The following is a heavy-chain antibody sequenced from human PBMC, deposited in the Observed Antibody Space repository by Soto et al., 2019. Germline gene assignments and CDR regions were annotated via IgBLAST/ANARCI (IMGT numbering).Heavy chain of an antibody. CDR1: GGSFSGYY. J-gene: IGHJ4*02. CDR2: INHSGST. V-gene: IGHV4-34*01. D-gene: IGHD3-10*01. Sequence: PSETLSLTCAVYGGSFSGYYWSWIRQPPGKGLEWIGEINHSGSTNYNPSLKSRVTISVETSKNQFSLKLSSVTAADTAVYYCARVVVRGVIRHWGQGTLVTISS. CDR3: ARVVVRGVIRH.